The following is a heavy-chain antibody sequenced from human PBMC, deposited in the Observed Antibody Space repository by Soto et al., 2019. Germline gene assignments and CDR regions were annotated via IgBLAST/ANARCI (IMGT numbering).Heavy chain of an antibody. Sequence: ASVKVSCKASGYTYTIYAIHLVRQAPGQRLEWMGWINAGNGNTKYSQKFQGRVTITRDTSASTAYMELSSLRSEDTAVYYCARDHMVRGVIDYWGQGTLVTVSS. D-gene: IGHD3-10*01. CDR3: ARDHMVRGVIDY. CDR1: GYTYTIYA. CDR2: INAGNGNT. J-gene: IGHJ4*02. V-gene: IGHV1-3*01.